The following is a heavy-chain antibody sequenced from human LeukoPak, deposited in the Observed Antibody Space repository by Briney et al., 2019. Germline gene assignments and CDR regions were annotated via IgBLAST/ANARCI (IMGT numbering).Heavy chain of an antibody. D-gene: IGHD3-22*01. V-gene: IGHV4-61*02. Sequence: SETLSLTCTVSGGSISSGSYYWSWIRQPAGKGLEWIGRIYTSGSTNYNPSLKSRVTMSVDTSKNQFSLKLSSVTAADTAVYYCAREDTYYYDSSGYYYDYYMDVWGKGTTVTISS. CDR1: GGSISSGSYY. CDR2: IYTSGST. CDR3: AREDTYYYDSSGYYYDYYMDV. J-gene: IGHJ6*03.